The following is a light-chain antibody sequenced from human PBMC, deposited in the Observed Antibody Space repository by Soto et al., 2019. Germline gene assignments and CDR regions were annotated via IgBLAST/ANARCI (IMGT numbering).Light chain of an antibody. V-gene: IGLV2-14*01. CDR3: SSWTSSSTYV. Sequence: QSVLTQPASVSGSPGQSITFSCTGTSSDVGGYNYVSWYQQYPGKAPKLMIYDVSNRPSGISNRFSGSKSVNTASLTISGLLAEDEADYYCSSWTSSSTYVFGTGTKVTVL. J-gene: IGLJ1*01. CDR2: DVS. CDR1: SSDVGGYNY.